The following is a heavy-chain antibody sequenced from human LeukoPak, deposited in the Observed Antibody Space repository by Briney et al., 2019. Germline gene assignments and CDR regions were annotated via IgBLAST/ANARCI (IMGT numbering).Heavy chain of an antibody. V-gene: IGHV3-11*01. Sequence: GGSLRLSCAASGFTFSDYYMSWIRQAPGKGLEWVSYISSSGSTIYYADSEKGRFTISRDNAKNSLYLQMNSLRVEDTAVYYCARVYSSSWARFDYWGQGTLVTVSS. CDR3: ARVYSSSWARFDY. CDR2: ISSSGSTI. D-gene: IGHD6-13*01. CDR1: GFTFSDYY. J-gene: IGHJ4*02.